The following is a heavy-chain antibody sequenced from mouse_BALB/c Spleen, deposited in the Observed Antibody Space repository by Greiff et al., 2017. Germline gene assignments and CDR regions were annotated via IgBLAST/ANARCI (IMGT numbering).Heavy chain of an antibody. CDR2: INSNGGST. V-gene: IGHV5-6-3*01. CDR3: ARGGRFYYAMDY. J-gene: IGHJ4*01. Sequence: EVKVVESGGGLVQPGGSLKLSCAASGFTFSSYGMSWVRQTPDKRLELVATINSNGGSTYYPDSVKGRFTISRDNAKNTLYLQMSSLKSEDTAMYYCARGGRFYYAMDYWGQGTSVTVSS. CDR1: GFTFSSYG.